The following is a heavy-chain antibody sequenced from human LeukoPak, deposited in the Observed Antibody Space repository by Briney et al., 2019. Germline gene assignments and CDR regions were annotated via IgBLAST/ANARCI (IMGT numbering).Heavy chain of an antibody. V-gene: IGHV3-66*01. CDR3: ARDAYTAMARDAFDI. D-gene: IGHD5-18*01. CDR2: IYSGGST. Sequence: GGSLRLSCAASEFSVGSNYMTWVRQAPGKGLEWVSLIYSGGSTYYADSVKGRFTISRDNSKNTLYLQMNSLRAEDTAVYYCARDAYTAMARDAFDIWGQGTMVTVSS. J-gene: IGHJ3*02. CDR1: EFSVGSNY.